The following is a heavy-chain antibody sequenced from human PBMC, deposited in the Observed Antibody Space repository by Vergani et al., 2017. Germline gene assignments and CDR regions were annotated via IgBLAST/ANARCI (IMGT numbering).Heavy chain of an antibody. V-gene: IGHV1-69*01. CDR1: GGTFSSYA. CDR2: IIPIFCTA. J-gene: IGHJ6*03. CDR3: AREGXVGYCSGGSCYSRSSYYYYYMDV. D-gene: IGHD2-15*01. Sequence: QVQLVQSGAEVKKPGSSVKVSCKASGGTFSSYAISWVRQAPGQGLEWMGGIIPIFCTANYAQKFQGRVTITADESTSTAYMELSSLRSEDTAVYYCAREGXVGYCSGGSCYSRSSYYYYYMDVWGKGTTVTVSS.